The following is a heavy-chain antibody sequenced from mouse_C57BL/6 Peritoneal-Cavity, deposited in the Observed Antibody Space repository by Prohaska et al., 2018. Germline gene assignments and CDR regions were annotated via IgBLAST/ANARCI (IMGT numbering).Heavy chain of an antibody. J-gene: IGHJ2*01. D-gene: IGHD2-2*01. Sequence: GASVKISCKASGYSFTDYNMNWVKQSNGKSLEWIGVINPNYGTTSYNQKFKGKATLTVDQSSSTAYMQLNSLTSEDSAVYYCASLGLPQDFDYWGQGTTLTVSS. V-gene: IGHV1-39*01. CDR3: ASLGLPQDFDY. CDR2: INPNYGTT. CDR1: GYSFTDYN.